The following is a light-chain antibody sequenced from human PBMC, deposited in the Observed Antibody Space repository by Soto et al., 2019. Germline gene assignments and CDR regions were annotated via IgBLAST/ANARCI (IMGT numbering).Light chain of an antibody. CDR1: QSLQHSNGYNY. Sequence: DIVMTQSPVSLPVTPGEPASISCRSSQSLQHSNGYNYLDWYLQKPGQSPQVLIYLGSTRASGVPDRFSGSGSGTYFTLKISRVEAEDVGIYYCMQALQTPLTFGVGTKVEIK. CDR3: MQALQTPLT. CDR2: LGS. J-gene: IGKJ4*01. V-gene: IGKV2-28*01.